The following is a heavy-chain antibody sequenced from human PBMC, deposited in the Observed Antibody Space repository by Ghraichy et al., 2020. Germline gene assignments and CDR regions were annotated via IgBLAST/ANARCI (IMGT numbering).Heavy chain of an antibody. J-gene: IGHJ4*02. D-gene: IGHD2-2*02. V-gene: IGHV3-48*04. Sequence: GGSLRLSCAASGFIFRSYSMNWVRQAPGKGLEWISYINGNGDAIYYADSVKGRFTISRDNAKTSLFLQMNSLRAEDTAVYYCARDKPTLYTSDYWGQGTLVTVSS. CDR3: ARDKPTLYTSDY. CDR2: INGNGDAI. CDR1: GFIFRSYS.